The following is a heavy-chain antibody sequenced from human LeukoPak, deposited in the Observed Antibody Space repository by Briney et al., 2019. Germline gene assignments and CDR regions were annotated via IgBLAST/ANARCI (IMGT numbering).Heavy chain of an antibody. J-gene: IGHJ4*02. CDR3: AKRDSHGSHPYYLDS. CDR1: GFAFTNHA. Sequence: GGSLRLSCVASGFAFTNHAMTWVRQAPGKGLEWASSIGGTDGSTYYADSVKGRFTISRDNSKDTLYLQMNSLRVEDTATYYCAKRDSHGSHPYYLDSWGQGALVTVSS. V-gene: IGHV3-23*01. CDR2: IGGTDGST. D-gene: IGHD3-10*01.